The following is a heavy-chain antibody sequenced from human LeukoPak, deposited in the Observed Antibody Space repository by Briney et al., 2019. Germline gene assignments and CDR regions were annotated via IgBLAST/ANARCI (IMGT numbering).Heavy chain of an antibody. Sequence: GGSLRLSCAASGFTFSSYSMSLVRQAPGKGLEWVSVIYSGGSTYYADSVKGRFTISRHNSKNTLYLQMNSLRAEDTAVYYCASFGNYEDYWGQGTLVTVSS. CDR2: IYSGGST. CDR3: ASFGNYEDY. V-gene: IGHV3-53*04. J-gene: IGHJ4*02. D-gene: IGHD4-11*01. CDR1: GFTFSSYS.